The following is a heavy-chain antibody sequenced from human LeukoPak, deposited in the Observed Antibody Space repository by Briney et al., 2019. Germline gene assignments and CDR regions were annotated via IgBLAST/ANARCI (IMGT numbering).Heavy chain of an antibody. CDR2: INPNSGGT. Sequence: ASVKVSCKASGYTFTGYYMHWLRQAPGQGLEWMGRINPNSGGTNYAQKFQGRVTMTRDTSISTAYMELSRLRSDDTAVYYCARYCSSNSCFDYWGQGTLVTVSS. D-gene: IGHD2-2*01. J-gene: IGHJ4*02. V-gene: IGHV1-2*06. CDR1: GYTFTGYY. CDR3: ARYCSSNSCFDY.